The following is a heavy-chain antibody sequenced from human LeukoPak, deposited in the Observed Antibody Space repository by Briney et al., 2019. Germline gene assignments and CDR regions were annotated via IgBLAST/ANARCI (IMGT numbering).Heavy chain of an antibody. D-gene: IGHD2-15*01. V-gene: IGHV3-7*01. CDR2: INPAGTET. CDR3: ARFGYVAAVDL. Sequence: GGSLRLSCAASGFSFSAYWMTWVRQAPGTGLEWVANINPAGTETYYVDPVKGRFTISRDNAKNLLYLQMNSLRAEGTAVYYCARFGYVAAVDLWGQGTLVTVSS. J-gene: IGHJ4*02. CDR1: GFSFSAYW.